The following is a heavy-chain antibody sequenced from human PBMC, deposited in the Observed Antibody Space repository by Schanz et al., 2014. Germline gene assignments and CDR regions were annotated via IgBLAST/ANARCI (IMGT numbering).Heavy chain of an antibody. V-gene: IGHV3-33*08. CDR1: GFTFSDYY. D-gene: IGHD1-1*01. J-gene: IGHJ4*02. Sequence: VQLVESGGGLVKPGGSLRLSCAASGFTFSDYYMSWIRQAPGKGLEWVAVIWYDENNKYYADSVKGRFTVSRDSGQNSLYLQMNSLRAGDTAVYYCARGTDWNLHYWGQGALVTVSS. CDR2: IWYDENNK. CDR3: ARGTDWNLHY.